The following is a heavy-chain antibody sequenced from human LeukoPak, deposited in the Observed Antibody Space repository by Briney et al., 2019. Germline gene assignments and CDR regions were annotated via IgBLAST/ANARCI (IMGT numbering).Heavy chain of an antibody. D-gene: IGHD3-10*01. CDR1: GGSISSSSYY. J-gene: IGHJ4*02. CDR2: IYHSGST. V-gene: IGHV4-39*07. Sequence: SETLSLTCTVSGGSISSSSYYWGWIRQPPGKGLEWIGEIYHSGSTNYNPSLKSRVTISVDKSKNQFSLKLSSVTAADTAVYYCARIAVPWFGELLFSDWGQGTLVTVSS. CDR3: ARIAVPWFGELLFSD.